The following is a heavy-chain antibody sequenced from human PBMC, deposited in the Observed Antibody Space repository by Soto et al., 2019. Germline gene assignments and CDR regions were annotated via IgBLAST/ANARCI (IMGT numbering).Heavy chain of an antibody. CDR3: VRDRYSSSGWFDP. D-gene: IGHD3-10*01. J-gene: IGHJ5*02. CDR1: GDSVSSYSAA. CDR2: TYYRSRFFS. V-gene: IGHV6-1*01. Sequence: PSQTLSLTCAISGDSVSSYSAAWNWIRQSPSGGLEWLGRTYYRSRFFSDYAESVKSRIIINPDTSKNQFSLQLKSVTPADTAVYYCVRDRYSSSGWFDPWGQGTPVTSPQ.